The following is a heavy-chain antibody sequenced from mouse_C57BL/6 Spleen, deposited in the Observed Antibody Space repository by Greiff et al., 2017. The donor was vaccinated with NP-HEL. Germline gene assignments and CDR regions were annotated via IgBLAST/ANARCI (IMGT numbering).Heavy chain of an antibody. CDR2: IWSGGST. D-gene: IGHD2-1*01. V-gene: IGHV2-2*01. J-gene: IGHJ3*01. Sequence: VHLVESGPGLVQPSQSLSITCTVSGFSLTSYGVHWVRQSPGKGLEWLGVIWSGGSTDYNAAFISRLSISKDNSKSQVFFKMNSLQADDTAIYYCARSGNHPWFAYWGQGTLVTVSA. CDR3: ARSGNHPWFAY. CDR1: GFSLTSYG.